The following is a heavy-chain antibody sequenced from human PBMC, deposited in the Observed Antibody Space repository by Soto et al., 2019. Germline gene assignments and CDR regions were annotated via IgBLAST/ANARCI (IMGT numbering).Heavy chain of an antibody. J-gene: IGHJ5*02. Sequence: SGPTLVNPTQTLTLTCTFSGFSLTTRGVVVGWIRQPPGKALEWLALIYWNDDKRYSPSLKGRLTITKDTSKNQVVLAMTNMDPVDTATYYCAHHTITPVTNWFDPWGLGTLVTVSS. CDR3: AHHTITPVTNWFDP. D-gene: IGHD1-20*01. V-gene: IGHV2-5*01. CDR1: GFSLTTRGVV. CDR2: IYWNDDK.